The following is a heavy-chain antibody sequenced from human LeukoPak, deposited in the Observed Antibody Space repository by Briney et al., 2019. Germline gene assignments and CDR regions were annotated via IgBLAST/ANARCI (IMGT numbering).Heavy chain of an antibody. CDR3: ARDPGDSSGYSGGDAFDI. J-gene: IGHJ3*02. V-gene: IGHV4-59*01. CDR2: IYYSGST. Sequence: PSEILSLTCTVSGGSISSYYWSWIRQPPGKGLEWIGYIYYSGSTNYNPSLKSRVTISVDTSKNQFSLKLSSVTAADTAVYYCARDPGDSSGYSGGDAFDIWGQGTMVTVSS. CDR1: GGSISSYY. D-gene: IGHD3-22*01.